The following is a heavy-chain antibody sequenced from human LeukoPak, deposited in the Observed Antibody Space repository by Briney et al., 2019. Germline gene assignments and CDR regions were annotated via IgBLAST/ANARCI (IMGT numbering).Heavy chain of an antibody. J-gene: IGHJ4*02. V-gene: IGHV3-33*01. CDR1: GFTCSSYG. D-gene: IGHD3-22*01. CDR2: IWYDGSNK. CDR3: ARDPNYYDSSGCDY. Sequence: GRSLRLSCAASGFTCSSYGMHWVRQAPGKGLEWVAVIWYDGSNKYYADSVKGRFTISRDSSKNTLYLQMNSLRAEDTAVYYCARDPNYYDSSGCDYWGQGTLVTVSS.